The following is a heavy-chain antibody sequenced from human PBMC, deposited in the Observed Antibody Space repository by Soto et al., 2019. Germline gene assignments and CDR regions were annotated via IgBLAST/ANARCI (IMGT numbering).Heavy chain of an antibody. Sequence: EVQLVESGGGVVQPGGSLRLSCAASGFTFRTYWMHWVRQAPGKGLVWVSRIKSDGSSTSYADSVRGRLTISSDNAKHTLYLQTNSLRAEDTAVYYWARGPQPAFISIFGVTQQDNGMDVWCQGTTVTAS. CDR2: IKSDGSST. V-gene: IGHV3-74*01. D-gene: IGHD3-3*01. CDR1: GFTFRTYW. J-gene: IGHJ6*02. CDR3: ARGPQPAFISIFGVTQQDNGMDV.